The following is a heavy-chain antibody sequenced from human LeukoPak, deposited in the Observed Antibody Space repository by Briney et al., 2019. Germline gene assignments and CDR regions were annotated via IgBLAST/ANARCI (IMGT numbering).Heavy chain of an antibody. J-gene: IGHJ2*01. CDR1: GFTFSSYA. CDR3: ARDRLYCGGDCYQLDL. D-gene: IGHD2-21*02. CDR2: ISSSGSTI. Sequence: GGSLRLSCAASGFTFSSYAMSWVRQAPGKGLEWVSYISSSGSTIYYADSVKGRFIISRDNAKNSLYLQMNSLRAEDTAVYYCARDRLYCGGDCYQLDLWGRGTLVTVSS. V-gene: IGHV3-48*03.